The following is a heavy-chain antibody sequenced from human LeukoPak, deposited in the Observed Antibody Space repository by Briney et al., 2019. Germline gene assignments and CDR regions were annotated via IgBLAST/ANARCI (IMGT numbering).Heavy chain of an antibody. CDR3: AREGYYGSGSPPSLYFDY. CDR2: ISGTGDST. J-gene: IGHJ4*02. CDR1: GFTFSIYA. Sequence: PAGSLRLSCAASGFTFSIYAMNWVRQAPGKGLEWVSIISGTGDSTYYADSAKGRFTISRDNSRSTLYLQVNSLRPEDTAIYYCAREGYYGSGSPPSLYFDYWGQGTLVTVSS. D-gene: IGHD3-10*01. V-gene: IGHV3-23*01.